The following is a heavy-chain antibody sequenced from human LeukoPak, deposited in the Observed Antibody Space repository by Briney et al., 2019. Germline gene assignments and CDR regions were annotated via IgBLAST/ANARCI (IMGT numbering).Heavy chain of an antibody. CDR1: GYTFTSYY. J-gene: IGHJ4*02. CDR2: INPSGGST. V-gene: IGHV1-46*01. Sequence: ASVKVSCKASGYTFTSYYMHWVRQAPGQGLEWMGIINPSGGSTSYAQKFQGRVTLTTDTSTGTAYMELRSLRSDDTAVYYCARDDGDYWGQGTLVTVSS. CDR3: ARDDGDY.